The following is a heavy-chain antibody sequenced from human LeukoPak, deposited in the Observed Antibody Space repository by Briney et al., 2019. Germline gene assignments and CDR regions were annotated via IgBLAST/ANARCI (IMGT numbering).Heavy chain of an antibody. CDR3: AKGDDYGDYYVSS. CDR2: ISGSGSVT. J-gene: IGHJ5*02. Sequence: GGTLRLSCAASGFTFSGYAMSWVRQAPGKGLEWFSCISGSGSVTYYPDSVKGRFTISRDKSKNTLYRQMNSLRDEDAAVYYCAKGDDYGDYYVSSWGQGTLVTVSS. V-gene: IGHV3-23*01. CDR1: GFTFSGYA. D-gene: IGHD4-17*01.